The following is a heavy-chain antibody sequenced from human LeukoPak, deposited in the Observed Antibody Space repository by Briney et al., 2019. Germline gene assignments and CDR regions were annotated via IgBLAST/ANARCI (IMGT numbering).Heavy chain of an antibody. CDR3: ARDISVAAADYYFDY. CDR1: GFTFSNFW. D-gene: IGHD6-13*01. Sequence: GGSLRLSCAASGFTFSNFWMSWVRQAPGKGLEWVAVISNDGRDKHYADSVKGRFTISRDNSKNTLYLQMNSLRTGDSAVYYCARDISVAAADYYFDYWGQGTLVTVSS. CDR2: ISNDGRDK. J-gene: IGHJ4*02. V-gene: IGHV3-30*03.